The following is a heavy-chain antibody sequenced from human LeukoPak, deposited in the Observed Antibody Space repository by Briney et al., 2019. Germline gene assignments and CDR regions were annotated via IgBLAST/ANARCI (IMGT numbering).Heavy chain of an antibody. D-gene: IGHD6-19*01. Sequence: SETLSLTCAVYGGSFSGYYWSWIRQPAGKGLEWIGRISTIGSTNYNPSLNSRVTISIDTSKNQFSLKLSSVTAADTAVYYCARRRSPVAGVNWFDPWGQGTLVTVSS. CDR2: ISTIGST. CDR3: ARRRSPVAGVNWFDP. V-gene: IGHV4-59*10. J-gene: IGHJ5*02. CDR1: GGSFSGYY.